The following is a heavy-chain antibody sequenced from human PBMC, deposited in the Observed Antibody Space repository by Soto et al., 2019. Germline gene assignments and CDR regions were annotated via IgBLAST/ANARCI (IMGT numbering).Heavy chain of an antibody. CDR1: GYTFTSFG. CDR2: ISGYYGDSGHT. CDR3: ARVQLAYPDYYYYGMDV. J-gene: IGHJ6*02. V-gene: IGHV1-18*01. Sequence: QVHLVQSGAEVKEPGASVKVSCRTSGYTFTSFGVSWVRQAPGQGPEWLGWISGYYGDSGHTKHPQKVQGRIAMTTDTSTSTAYMELRGLRGDDTAVYYCARVQLAYPDYYYYGMDVWGQGTTVTVSS.